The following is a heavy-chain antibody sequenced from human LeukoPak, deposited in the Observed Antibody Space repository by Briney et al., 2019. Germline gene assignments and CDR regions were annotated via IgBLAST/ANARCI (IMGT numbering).Heavy chain of an antibody. CDR3: TTYKGNYYFSDY. Sequence: GDSLSLFCAASGFTLSNAWMSWVRQAPGKGVEWVGRIKSKTDDGTVDYSTPVKDKSTISRDDSKNTLYLQMNSLKTDDTAVYYCTTYKGNYYFSDYWGQSPLVVVS. V-gene: IGHV3-15*01. D-gene: IGHD1-7*01. J-gene: IGHJ4*01. CDR2: IKSKTDDGTV. CDR1: GFTLSNAW.